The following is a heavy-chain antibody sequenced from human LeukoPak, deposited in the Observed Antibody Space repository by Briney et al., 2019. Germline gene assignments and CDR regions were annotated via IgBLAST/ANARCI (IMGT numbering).Heavy chain of an antibody. J-gene: IGHJ4*02. D-gene: IGHD1-7*01. V-gene: IGHV4-59*01. Sequence: SETLSLTCTLSGRSISSYYWSWIRHPPGKGLEWIGYIYYSGSTKYNPSLKSRVTISVDASKTQFSLKLNSVTAADTAVYYCARGSRELYYFDYWGQGTLVTVSS. CDR3: ARGSRELYYFDY. CDR2: IYYSGST. CDR1: GRSISSYY.